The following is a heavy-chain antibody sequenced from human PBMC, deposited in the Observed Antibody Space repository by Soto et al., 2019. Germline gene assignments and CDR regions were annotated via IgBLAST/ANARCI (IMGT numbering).Heavy chain of an antibody. CDR2: LYYSGST. V-gene: IGHV4-39*01. J-gene: IGHJ6*02. Sequence: LQLQESGPGLVKPSETLSLTCTVSGGSISSSSYYWGWILQPPGKGLEWIGSLYYSGSTYYNPSLTSRVPRTADTAPDQFSLKWRSGTAADTAVYYCARTSSYCSGGLSTRKYSYYYGLDVWGHGTTVSVSS. CDR1: GGSISSSSYY. CDR3: ARTSSYCSGGLSTRKYSYYYGLDV. D-gene: IGHD3-10*01.